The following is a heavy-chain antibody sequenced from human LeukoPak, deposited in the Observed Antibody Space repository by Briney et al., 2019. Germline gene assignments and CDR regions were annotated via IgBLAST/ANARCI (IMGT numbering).Heavy chain of an antibody. CDR1: GGSISSYY. J-gene: IGHJ3*02. CDR3: ARRGYCSGGSCYPPGAFDI. CDR2: IYYSGST. Sequence: PSETLSLTCTVSGGSISSYYWSWIRQPPGKGLEWIGYIYYSGSTNYNPSLKGRDTISVDTSKNQFSLKLSSVTAADTAVYYCARRGYCSGGSCYPPGAFDIWGQGTMVTVSS. D-gene: IGHD2-15*01. V-gene: IGHV4-59*08.